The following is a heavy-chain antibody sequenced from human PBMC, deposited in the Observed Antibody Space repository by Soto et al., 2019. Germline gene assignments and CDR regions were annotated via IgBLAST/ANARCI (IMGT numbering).Heavy chain of an antibody. Sequence: SETLSLTCTVSGGSISSYYWSWIRQPPGKGLEWIGYIYYSGSTNYNPSLKSRVTISVDTSKNQFSLKLSSVTAADTAVYYCAREGGHYYGSGSYGQIYYFDYWGQGTLVTVS. V-gene: IGHV4-59*12. CDR1: GGSISSYY. J-gene: IGHJ4*02. CDR3: AREGGHYYGSGSYGQIYYFDY. CDR2: IYYSGST. D-gene: IGHD3-10*01.